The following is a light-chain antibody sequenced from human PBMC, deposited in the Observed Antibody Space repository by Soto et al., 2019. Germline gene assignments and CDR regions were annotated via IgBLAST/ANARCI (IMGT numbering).Light chain of an antibody. CDR3: QQYKRWPHT. CDR1: ESVSSS. J-gene: IGKJ2*01. CDR2: DAS. V-gene: IGKV3-15*01. Sequence: EIVMTQSPATLSVSPGERATLSCRASESVSSSLAWYQQKPGQAPSLLIYDASTRATAIPARFSGSGSGTEFTLTISSLQSEDFAGYHCQQYKRWPHTFGQGTKLEIK.